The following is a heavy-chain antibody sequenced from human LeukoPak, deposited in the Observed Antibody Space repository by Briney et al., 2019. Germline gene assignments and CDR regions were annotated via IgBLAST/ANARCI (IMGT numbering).Heavy chain of an antibody. CDR2: IYYSGST. Sequence: SETLSLTCTVSGGSISSYYWTWIRQPPGKGLEWSGYIYYSGSTNYNPSFKSRVTISVDTSKTKFSLKLSSVTAADTAVYYCARDRHYYGSGSYGAYYYYGMDVWGQGTTVTVSS. D-gene: IGHD3-10*01. J-gene: IGHJ6*02. CDR1: GGSISSYY. CDR3: ARDRHYYGSGSYGAYYYYGMDV. V-gene: IGHV4-59*01.